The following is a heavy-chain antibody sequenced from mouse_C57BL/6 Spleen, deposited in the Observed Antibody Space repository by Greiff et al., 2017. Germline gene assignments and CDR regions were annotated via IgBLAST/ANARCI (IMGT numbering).Heavy chain of an antibody. J-gene: IGHJ2*01. CDR1: GYTFTSYW. Sequence: QVQLKQPGAELVKPGASVKLSCKASGYTFTSYWMQWVKQRPGQGLEWIGEIDPSDSYTNYNQKFKGKATLTVDTSSSTAYMQLSSLTSEDSAVYYCARWGRGDYWGQGTTLTVSS. CDR2: IDPSDSYT. V-gene: IGHV1-50*01. D-gene: IGHD1-1*01. CDR3: ARWGRGDY.